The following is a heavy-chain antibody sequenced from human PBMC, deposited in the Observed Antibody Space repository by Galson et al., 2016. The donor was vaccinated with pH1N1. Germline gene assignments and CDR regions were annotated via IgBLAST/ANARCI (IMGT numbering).Heavy chain of an antibody. J-gene: IGHJ4*02. CDR3: VRAVGAGEAF. CDR1: GFTFSNYW. V-gene: IGHV3-7*01. CDR2: IKHDGSQK. Sequence: SLRLSCAGSGFTFSNYWMHWVRQAPGMGLEWVANIKHDGSQKYYVDSVKGRFTISRDNAKNSLYLQMNSLRAEDTAVYYCVRAVGAGEAFWGQGTLVTVSS. D-gene: IGHD7-27*01.